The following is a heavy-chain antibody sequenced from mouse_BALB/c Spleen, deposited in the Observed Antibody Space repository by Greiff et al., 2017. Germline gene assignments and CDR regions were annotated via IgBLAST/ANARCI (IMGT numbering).Heavy chain of an antibody. V-gene: IGHV7-3*02. CDR3: ARDKALYGNYFDY. CDR1: GFTFTDYY. Sequence: EVHLVESGGGLVQPGGSLRLSCATSGFTFTDYYMSWVRQPPGKALEWLGFIRNKANGYTTEYSASVKGRFTISRDNSQSILYLQMNTLRAEDSATYYCARDKALYGNYFDYWGQGTTLTVSS. J-gene: IGHJ2*01. D-gene: IGHD2-1*01. CDR2: IRNKANGYTT.